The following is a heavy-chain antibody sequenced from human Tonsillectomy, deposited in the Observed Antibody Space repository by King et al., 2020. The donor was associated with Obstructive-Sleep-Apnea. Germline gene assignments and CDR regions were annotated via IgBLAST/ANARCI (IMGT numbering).Heavy chain of an antibody. Sequence: QLQESGPGLVKPSETLSLTCTVSGGSISRTSYYWGWIRQPPGKGLEWIGSMYYSGSTYYNPSLKSRVTISVDTSKNQFSLKVNSVTAADTAVYYCARGTGIVVLLTGTFDGFDIWGQGTMVTVSS. J-gene: IGHJ3*02. CDR1: GGSISRTSYY. V-gene: IGHV4-39*07. CDR2: MYYSGST. D-gene: IGHD2-15*01. CDR3: ARGTGIVVLLTGTFDGFDI.